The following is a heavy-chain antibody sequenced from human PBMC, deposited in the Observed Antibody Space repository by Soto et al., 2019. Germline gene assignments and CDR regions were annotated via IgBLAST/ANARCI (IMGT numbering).Heavy chain of an antibody. Sequence: QVQLVQSGAEVKKPGSSVKVSCKASGGTFSSLDINWVRQAPGQWLEWMGGVIPISETTNYAQIFQGRVSIVADKSTSTAYMELSRLRSEDTAVYYCARALLSHSYDSGGYDSYFHAMDVWGQGTPVTVSS. D-gene: IGHD3-22*01. J-gene: IGHJ6*02. CDR3: ARALLSHSYDSGGYDSYFHAMDV. CDR1: GGTFSSLD. CDR2: VIPISETT. V-gene: IGHV1-69*06.